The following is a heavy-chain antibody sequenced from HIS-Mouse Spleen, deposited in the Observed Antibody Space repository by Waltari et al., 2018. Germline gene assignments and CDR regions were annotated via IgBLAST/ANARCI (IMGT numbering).Heavy chain of an antibody. J-gene: IGHJ2*01. D-gene: IGHD6-13*01. CDR1: GGSISISSYY. CDR3: AREIPYSSSWYDWYFDL. CDR2: IYYSGST. Sequence: QLQLQESGPGLVKPSETLSLTCTVPGGSISISSYYWGGIRQPPGTGLEWIGSIYYSGSTYYNPSLKSRVTISVDTSKNQFSLKLSSVTAADTAVYYCAREIPYSSSWYDWYFDLWGRGTLVTVSS. V-gene: IGHV4-39*07.